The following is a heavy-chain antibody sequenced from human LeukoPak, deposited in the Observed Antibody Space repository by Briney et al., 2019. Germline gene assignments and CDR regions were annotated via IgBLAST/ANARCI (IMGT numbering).Heavy chain of an antibody. CDR3: ARVDSSGYSLPLN. V-gene: IGHV4-31*03. CDR1: GGSISSGGYY. Sequence: PSQTLSLTCTVSGGSISSGGYYWSWIRQHPGKGLEWIGYIYYSGSTYYNPSLKSRVTISVDTSKNQFSLKLSSVTAADTAVYYCARVDSSGYSLPLNWGQGTLVTVSS. J-gene: IGHJ4*02. CDR2: IYYSGST. D-gene: IGHD3-22*01.